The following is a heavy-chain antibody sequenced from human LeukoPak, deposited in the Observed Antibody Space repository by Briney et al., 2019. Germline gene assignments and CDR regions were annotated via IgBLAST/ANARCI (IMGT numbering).Heavy chain of an antibody. D-gene: IGHD2-2*01. J-gene: IGHJ4*02. CDR2: MNGSGDYT. V-gene: IGHV3-23*01. Sequence: PGGSLRLSCAASGFTFSSYAMTWVRQAPGKGLEWVSVMNGSGDYTYYTDPVKGRFTISRDNSKNTLYLQMNSLRAEDTAVYYCAKDRGYCSSTSCYFDYWGQGTLVTVSS. CDR1: GFTFSSYA. CDR3: AKDRGYCSSTSCYFDY.